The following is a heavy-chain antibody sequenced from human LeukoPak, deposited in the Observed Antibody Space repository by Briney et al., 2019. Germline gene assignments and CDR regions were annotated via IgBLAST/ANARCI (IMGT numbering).Heavy chain of an antibody. D-gene: IGHD1-1*01. J-gene: IGHJ4*02. CDR1: VYTFPAT. Sequence: ASVKVSARHPVYTFPATICPGGGKPLEQALEWMGGINHYTGGTNYAQKFQGRVTMPRDSSISTAYMELSSLTSDDTAVYYCARERGVQLERKLDHCVQGTLVTVSS. CDR3: ARERGVQLERKLDH. V-gene: IGHV1-2*02. CDR2: INHYTGGT.